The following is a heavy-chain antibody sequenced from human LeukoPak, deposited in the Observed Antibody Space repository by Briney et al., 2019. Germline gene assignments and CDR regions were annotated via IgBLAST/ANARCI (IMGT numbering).Heavy chain of an antibody. V-gene: IGHV4-39*01. CDR2: IFYSGNT. Sequence: PSETLSLTCTVSGGSITSSTDYWGWIRQPPGGGLGWIGSIFYSGNTYYNPSLKSRVTISIDTSKNQFSLKLSSVTAADMAVYYCARQVRPPGYSGYGLFDYWGKGALVTVSS. D-gene: IGHD5-12*01. CDR1: GGSITSSTDY. J-gene: IGHJ4*02. CDR3: ARQVRPPGYSGYGLFDY.